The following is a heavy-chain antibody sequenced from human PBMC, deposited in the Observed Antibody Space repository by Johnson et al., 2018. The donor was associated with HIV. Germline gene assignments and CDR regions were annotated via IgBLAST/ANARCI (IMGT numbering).Heavy chain of an antibody. V-gene: IGHV3-30*04. CDR3: ARDSSLYTLSANTDAFDI. Sequence: QVQLVESGGGVVQPGRSLRLSCAASGFTFSSYAMHWVRQAPGKGLEGVAVISYDGSNKYYADSVKGRFTISRDNSKNSLYLQMNSLRAEDTAVYYCARDSSLYTLSANTDAFDIWGQGTMVTVSS. D-gene: IGHD2-2*01. J-gene: IGHJ3*02. CDR1: GFTFSSYA. CDR2: ISYDGSNK.